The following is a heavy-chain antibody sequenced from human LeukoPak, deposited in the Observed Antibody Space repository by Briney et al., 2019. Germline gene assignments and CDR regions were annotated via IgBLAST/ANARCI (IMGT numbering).Heavy chain of an antibody. V-gene: IGHV4-30-2*01. CDR3: ARDSSTLDAFDI. CDR2: ICHSGST. J-gene: IGHJ3*02. CDR1: GGSISSGGYS. Sequence: PSQTLSLTCAVSGGSISSGGYSWSWIRQPPGKGLEWIGYICHSGSTYYNPSLKSRVTISVDRSKNQFSLKLSSVTAADTAVYYCARDSSTLDAFDIWGQGTMVTVSS.